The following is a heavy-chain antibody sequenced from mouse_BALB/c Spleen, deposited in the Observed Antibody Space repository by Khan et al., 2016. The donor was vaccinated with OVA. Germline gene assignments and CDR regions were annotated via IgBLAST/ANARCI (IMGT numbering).Heavy chain of an antibody. J-gene: IGHJ2*01. Sequence: EVELVESGGGLVQPGGSRKLSCAASGFTFSSYGMHWVRQAPEKGLEWVAYISGDSSTIYYADTVMGRFTISSDNPKNTLFLLMTSLMSEDTAMYYCATSYYYGYYFDYWGPGTTLTVSS. CDR1: GFTFSSYG. CDR2: ISGDSSTI. CDR3: ATSYYYGYYFDY. D-gene: IGHD1-1*01. V-gene: IGHV5-17*02.